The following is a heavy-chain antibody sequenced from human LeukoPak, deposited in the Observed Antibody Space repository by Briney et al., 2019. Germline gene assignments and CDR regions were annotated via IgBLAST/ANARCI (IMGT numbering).Heavy chain of an antibody. Sequence: PGGSLRLSCEGSGFTCNKFAVSWVRQAPGKGPEWVSGIGSSGATIFYADSVKGRFTISRDNSKNTVYLEMNNLTAEDTAIYYCAKISVGPLSRPTHVSLYYGMDVWGQGTTVTVSS. V-gene: IGHV3-23*01. J-gene: IGHJ6*02. CDR1: GFTCNKFA. CDR2: IGSSGATI. CDR3: AKISVGPLSRPTHVSLYYGMDV. D-gene: IGHD3-10*01.